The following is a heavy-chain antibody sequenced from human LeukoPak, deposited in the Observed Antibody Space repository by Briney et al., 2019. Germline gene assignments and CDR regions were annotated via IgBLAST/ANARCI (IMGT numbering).Heavy chain of an antibody. CDR2: INHSGST. V-gene: IGHV4-34*01. CDR3: ARPYYYDSRIDP. Sequence: SETLSLTCAVYGGSFSGYYWSWIRQPPGKGLEWIGEINHSGSTNYDPSLKSRVTMSADTSKNQLSLKLSSVTAADTAVYYCARPYYYDSRIDPWGQGILVTVSS. J-gene: IGHJ5*02. D-gene: IGHD3-22*01. CDR1: GGSFSGYY.